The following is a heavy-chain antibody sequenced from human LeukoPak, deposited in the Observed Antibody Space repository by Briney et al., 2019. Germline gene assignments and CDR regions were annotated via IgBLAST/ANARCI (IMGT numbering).Heavy chain of an antibody. CDR2: IYYSGST. V-gene: IGHV4-39*07. CDR3: ARGTSRYCSSTSCYAIDY. J-gene: IGHJ4*02. D-gene: IGHD2-2*01. CDR1: GGSISSSSYY. Sequence: KPSETLSLTCTVSGGSISSSSYYWGWIRQPPGKGLEWIGSIYYSGSTNYNPSLKSRVTISVDTSKNQFSLKLSSVTAADTAVYYCARGTSRYCSSTSCYAIDYWGQRTLVTVSS.